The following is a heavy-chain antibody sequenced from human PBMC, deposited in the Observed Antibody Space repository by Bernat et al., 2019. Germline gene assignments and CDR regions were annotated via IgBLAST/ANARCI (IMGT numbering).Heavy chain of an antibody. V-gene: IGHV3-69-1*01. CDR2: ISSSSYI. Sequence: EVQLVESGGGVVRPGGSLRLSCAASGFTFDDYGMSWVRQAPGKGLEWVSSISSSSYIYYADSVKGRFTISRDNAKNSLYLQMNSLRAEDTAVYYCARWVGDGNFDYWGQGTLVTVSS. CDR1: GFTFDDYG. J-gene: IGHJ4*02. CDR3: ARWVGDGNFDY. D-gene: IGHD3-16*01.